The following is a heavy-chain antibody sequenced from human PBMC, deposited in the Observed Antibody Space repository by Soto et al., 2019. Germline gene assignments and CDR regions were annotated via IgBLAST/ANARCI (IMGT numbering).Heavy chain of an antibody. D-gene: IGHD6-6*01. J-gene: IGHJ4*02. CDR2: INHSGST. CDR1: GGSVSSGSYY. V-gene: IGHV4-61*01. Sequence: PSETLSLTCTVSGGSVSSGSYYWSWIRQPPGKGLEWIGEINHSGSTNYNPSLKSRVTITVDTSKNQFSLKLSSVTAADTAVYYCARGVEYSSSSVDYWGQGTLVTVSS. CDR3: ARGVEYSSSSVDY.